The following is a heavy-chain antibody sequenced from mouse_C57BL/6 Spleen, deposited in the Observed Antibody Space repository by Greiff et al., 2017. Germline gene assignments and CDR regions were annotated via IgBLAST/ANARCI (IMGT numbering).Heavy chain of an antibody. CDR1: GYTFTSYW. V-gene: IGHV1-69*01. CDR3: ARGGYYGSWFAY. J-gene: IGHJ3*01. Sequence: VQLQQPGAELVMPGASVKLSCKASGYTFTSYWMHWVKQRPGQGLEWIGEIDPSDSYTNYNQKFKGKSTLTVDKSSSTAYMQLSSLTSEDSAVYYCARGGYYGSWFAYWGQGTLVTVSA. CDR2: IDPSDSYT. D-gene: IGHD1-1*01.